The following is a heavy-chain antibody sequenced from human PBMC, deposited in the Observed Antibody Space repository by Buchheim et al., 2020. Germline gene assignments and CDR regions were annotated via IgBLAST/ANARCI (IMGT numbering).Heavy chain of an antibody. V-gene: IGHV3-30*04. J-gene: IGHJ4*02. D-gene: IGHD6-13*01. CDR3: ARESSSWYVGTSLDY. CDR2: ISHDGSKK. Sequence: QVQLVESGGGVVQPGRSLRLSCAASGFIFSSNAMHWVRQAPGKGLEWVAGISHDGSKKYSVDSMKGRFTISRDNSKDTLYLQMNILRADDTAVHSCARESSSWYVGTSLDYWGQGTL. CDR1: GFIFSSNA.